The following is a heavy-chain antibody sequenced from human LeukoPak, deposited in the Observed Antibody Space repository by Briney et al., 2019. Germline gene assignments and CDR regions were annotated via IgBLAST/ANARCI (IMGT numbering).Heavy chain of an antibody. J-gene: IGHJ4*02. V-gene: IGHV3-7*01. CDR3: ARAEDIVVVPAAIFSH. CDR1: GFTFSSYS. Sequence: GGSLGLSCAASGFTFSSYSMNWVRQAPGKGLEWVANIKQDGSEKYYVDSVKGRFTISRDNAKNSLYLQMNSLRAEDTAVYYCARAEDIVVVPAAIFSHWGQGTLVTVSS. CDR2: IKQDGSEK. D-gene: IGHD2-2*01.